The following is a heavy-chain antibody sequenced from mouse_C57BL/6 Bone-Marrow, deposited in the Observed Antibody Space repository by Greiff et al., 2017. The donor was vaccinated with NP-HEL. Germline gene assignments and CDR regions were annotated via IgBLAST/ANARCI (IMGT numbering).Heavy chain of an antibody. D-gene: IGHD2-3*01. CDR3: ARWLLLDY. J-gene: IGHJ2*01. CDR1: GFTFSSYA. CDR2: ISDGGSYT. V-gene: IGHV5-4*03. Sequence: EVKLMESGGGLVKPGGSLKLSCAASGFTFSSYAMSWVRQTPEKRLEWVATISDGGSYTYYPDNVKGRFTISRDNAKNNLYLQMSHLKSEDTAMYYCARWLLLDYWGQGTTLTVSS.